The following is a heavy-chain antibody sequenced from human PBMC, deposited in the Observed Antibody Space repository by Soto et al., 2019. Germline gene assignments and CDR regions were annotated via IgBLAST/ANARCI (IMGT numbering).Heavy chain of an antibody. Sequence: GGSLRLSCAASGFTFSSYAMSWVRQAPGKGLEWVSAISGSGGSTYYADSVKGRFTISRDNSKNTLYLQMNSLRAEDTAVYYCAKEKCSSTSCYASAAYWGQGTLVTVSS. CDR2: ISGSGGST. J-gene: IGHJ4*02. D-gene: IGHD2-2*01. CDR3: AKEKCSSTSCYASAAY. V-gene: IGHV3-23*01. CDR1: GFTFSSYA.